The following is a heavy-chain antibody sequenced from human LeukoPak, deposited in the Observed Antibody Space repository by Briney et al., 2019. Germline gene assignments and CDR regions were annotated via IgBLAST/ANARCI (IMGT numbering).Heavy chain of an antibody. J-gene: IGHJ6*02. Sequence: APVKVPCKASGYTFTSYAMHWVRQAPARRLKWMGWINAGNGNTKYSQKFQGRVTITRDTSASTAYMELSSLRSEDTAVYYCAATYSYDIYYYYYGMDVWGQGTTVTVSS. D-gene: IGHD5-18*01. CDR3: AATYSYDIYYYYYGMDV. CDR2: INAGNGNT. CDR1: GYTFTSYA. V-gene: IGHV1-3*01.